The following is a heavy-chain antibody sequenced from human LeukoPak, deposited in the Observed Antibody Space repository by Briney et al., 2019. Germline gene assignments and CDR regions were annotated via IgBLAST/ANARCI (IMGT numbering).Heavy chain of an antibody. Sequence: GGSLRLSCAASGFSFSSHSMNWFRQAPGQGLEWVSYITGSGSYIYYADSVKGRFTISRDNAKNSLYLQMNNLRVEDMAVYYCGRGWYGSIDHWGQGTLVTVSS. J-gene: IGHJ4*02. CDR3: GRGWYGSIDH. CDR1: GFSFSSHS. CDR2: ITGSGSYI. D-gene: IGHD1-26*01. V-gene: IGHV3-21*05.